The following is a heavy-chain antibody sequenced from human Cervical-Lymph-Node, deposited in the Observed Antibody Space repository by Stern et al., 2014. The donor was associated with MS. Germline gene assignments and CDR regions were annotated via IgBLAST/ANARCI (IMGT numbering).Heavy chain of an antibody. CDR3: ARNSYDSSGYLFDS. V-gene: IGHV3-30*01. J-gene: IGHJ4*02. D-gene: IGHD3-22*01. CDR1: GFTFRRSA. Sequence: VQLVESGGGVVQPGRSLRPSCAASGFTFRRSAMPWVRQAPGTALAWVAVASPDGTNEYYADSVKGRFAISRDSYRNTLYLQMNSLRHEDTAVYYCARNSYDSSGYLFDSWGQGTQVTVSS. CDR2: ASPDGTNE.